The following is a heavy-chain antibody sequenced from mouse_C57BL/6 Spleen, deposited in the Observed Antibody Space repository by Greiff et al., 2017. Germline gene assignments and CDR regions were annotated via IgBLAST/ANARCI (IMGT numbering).Heavy chain of an antibody. J-gene: IGHJ4*01. V-gene: IGHV1-54*01. CDR2: INPGSGGT. D-gene: IGHD1-1*01. CDR1: GYAFTNYL. Sequence: VQLQQSGAELVRPGTSVKVSCKASGYAFTNYLIEWVKQRPGQGLEWIGVINPGSGGTNYNETFKGKATLTADKSSSTAYMQLSSLTSEDSAVYFCARRRYYYGSSPYAMDYWGQGTSETVSS. CDR3: ARRRYYYGSSPYAMDY.